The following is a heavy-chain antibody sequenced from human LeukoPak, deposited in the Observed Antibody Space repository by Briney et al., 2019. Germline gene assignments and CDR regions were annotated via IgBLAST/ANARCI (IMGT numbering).Heavy chain of an antibody. D-gene: IGHD2-21*01. V-gene: IGHV4-31*11. CDR3: ARGISSILDY. J-gene: IGHJ4*02. Sequence: SETLSLTCAVSGVSISSGGYYWSWIRQHPGKGLEWIGYIYYSGSTYYNPSLKSRVTISVDTSKNQFSLKLSSVTAADTAVYYCARGISSILDYWGQGTLVTVSS. CDR1: GVSISSGGYY. CDR2: IYYSGST.